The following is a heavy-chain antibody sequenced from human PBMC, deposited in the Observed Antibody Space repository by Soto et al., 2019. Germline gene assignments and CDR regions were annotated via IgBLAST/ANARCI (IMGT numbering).Heavy chain of an antibody. Sequence: SLRLSCAASGFTFSDYYMSWIRQAPGKGLEWLSYISISGGTIYYADSVKGRFSISRDNAKNSLYLQMNSLKTEDTAVYYCVRATYFADSSGYTRCFDYWGQGTLVTVSS. CDR3: VRATYFADSSGYTRCFDY. D-gene: IGHD3-22*01. J-gene: IGHJ4*02. CDR2: ISISGGTI. CDR1: GFTFSDYY. V-gene: IGHV3-11*01.